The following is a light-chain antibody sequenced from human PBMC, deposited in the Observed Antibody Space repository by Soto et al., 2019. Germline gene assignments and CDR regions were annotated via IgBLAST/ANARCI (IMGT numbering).Light chain of an antibody. CDR3: QQYSHWPPIT. CDR1: QSISSD. CDR2: GAS. J-gene: IGKJ4*01. Sequence: EIVMTQSPATLSVSPGETVTLSCRASQSISSDLAWYQQKPGQAPRLLIYGASTRATGIPARFSGSGSGTEFTLTLTRPQSEDFAVYYCQQYSHWPPITFGGGARVEIK. V-gene: IGKV3D-15*01.